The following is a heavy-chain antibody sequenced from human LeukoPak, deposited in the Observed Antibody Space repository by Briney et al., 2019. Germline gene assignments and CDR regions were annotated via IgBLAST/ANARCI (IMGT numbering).Heavy chain of an antibody. CDR1: GFXFSNAW. CDR3: TTVIQRGDDY. V-gene: IGHV3-15*01. CDR2: IKSKTEGETT. Sequence: PGGSLRLSCAASGFXFSNAWISWVRQAPGKGLEWVGRIKSKTEGETTDYAAPLKGRFTISRDDSKNTLYLQMNSLKTEDTAVYYCTTVIQRGDDYWGQGTLVAVSS. J-gene: IGHJ4*02. D-gene: IGHD3-10*01.